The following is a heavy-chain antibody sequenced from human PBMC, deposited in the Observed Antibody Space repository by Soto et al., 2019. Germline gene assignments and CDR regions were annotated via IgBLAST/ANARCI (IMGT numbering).Heavy chain of an antibody. V-gene: IGHV3-74*01. J-gene: IGHJ4*02. D-gene: IGHD2-21*02. CDR3: ATLGLQQAF. CDR2: IDSDGSIT. Sequence: GVLRLSCAASGFTFNTWMHWVRQAPGEGLVWVSSIDSDGSITSYADSVKGRFTISRDNAKNTLYLQMNSLRAEDTAVYYCATLGLQQAFWGQGTLVTVSS. CDR1: GFTFNTW.